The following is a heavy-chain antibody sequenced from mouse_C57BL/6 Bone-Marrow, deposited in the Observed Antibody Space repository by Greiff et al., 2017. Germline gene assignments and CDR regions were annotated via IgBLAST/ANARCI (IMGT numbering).Heavy chain of an antibody. V-gene: IGHV1-15*01. CDR2: IDPETGGT. J-gene: IGHJ2*01. CDR1: GYTFTDYA. CDR3: TSRYYGSSYYVDY. Sequence: VQLQQSGAELVRPGASVTLSCKASGYTFTDYAMHWVKQTPVHGLEWIGAIDPETGGTAYNQKFKGKAILTADKSSSTAYMELRSLTSEDSAVYYCTSRYYGSSYYVDYWGQGTTLTVSS. D-gene: IGHD1-1*01.